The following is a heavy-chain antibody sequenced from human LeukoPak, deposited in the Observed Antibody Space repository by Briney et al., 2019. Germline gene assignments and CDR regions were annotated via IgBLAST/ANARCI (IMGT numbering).Heavy chain of an antibody. CDR1: GYTFTDYY. D-gene: IGHD3-16*01. Sequence: ASVKVSCKASGYTFTDYYMYWVRQAPGQGLEWMGRINPNSGGTNYAQKFQGRVTMTRDTSISTAYMELSRLRSDDTALYYCARDLGRESDYWGQGTLVTVSS. J-gene: IGHJ4*02. CDR2: INPNSGGT. V-gene: IGHV1-2*02. CDR3: ARDLGRESDY.